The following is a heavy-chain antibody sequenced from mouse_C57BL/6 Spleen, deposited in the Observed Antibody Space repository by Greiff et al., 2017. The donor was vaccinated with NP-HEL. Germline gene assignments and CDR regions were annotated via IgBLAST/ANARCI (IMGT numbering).Heavy chain of an antibody. CDR3: ARGAAYDGYYNFDY. Sequence: IQLQQPGTELVKPGASVKLSCKASGYTFTSYWMHWVKQRPGQGLEWIGNINPSNGGTNYNEKFKSKATLTVDKSSSTAYMQLSSLTSEDSAVYYCARGAAYDGYYNFDYWGQGTTLTVSS. D-gene: IGHD2-3*01. CDR1: GYTFTSYW. J-gene: IGHJ2*01. V-gene: IGHV1-53*01. CDR2: INPSNGGT.